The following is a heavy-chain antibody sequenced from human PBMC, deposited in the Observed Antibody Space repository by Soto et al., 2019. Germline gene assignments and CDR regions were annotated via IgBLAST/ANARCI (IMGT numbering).Heavy chain of an antibody. CDR2: IYPGDSDT. CDR3: ARPVTEGMATLYFDY. Sequence: PGESLKISCKGSGYSFTSYWIGWVRQMPGKGLEWMGIIYPGDSDTRYSPSFQGQVTISADKSISTAYLQWSSLKASDTAMYYCARPVTEGMATLYFDYWGQGTLVTV. D-gene: IGHD5-12*01. V-gene: IGHV5-51*01. CDR1: GYSFTSYW. J-gene: IGHJ4*02.